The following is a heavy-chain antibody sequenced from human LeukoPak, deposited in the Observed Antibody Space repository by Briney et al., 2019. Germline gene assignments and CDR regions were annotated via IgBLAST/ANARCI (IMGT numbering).Heavy chain of an antibody. Sequence: SQTLSLTCTVSGGSISSGGYYWSWLRQHPGTGLEWIGYIYYSGSTYYNPSLKSRVTISVDTSKNQFSLKLSSMTAADTANYFCARAGIPWNPADCWGQGTLVIVSS. CDR2: IYYSGST. V-gene: IGHV4-31*03. J-gene: IGHJ4*02. D-gene: IGHD1-14*01. CDR1: GGSISSGGYY. CDR3: ARAGIPWNPADC.